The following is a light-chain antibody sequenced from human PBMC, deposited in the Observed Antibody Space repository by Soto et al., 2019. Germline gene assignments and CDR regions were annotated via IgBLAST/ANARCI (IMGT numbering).Light chain of an antibody. CDR2: DVS. CDR3: SSYTSSSVGV. J-gene: IGLJ3*02. CDR1: SSDVGGYNY. Sequence: QSALTQPASVSGSPGQSITISCTGTSSDVGGYNYVSWYQQHPGKAPKLMIYDVSNRPSGVSNRFSGSKSGNTASPTISGLQAEDDADYYCSSYTSSSVGVFGGGTKVTVL. V-gene: IGLV2-14*01.